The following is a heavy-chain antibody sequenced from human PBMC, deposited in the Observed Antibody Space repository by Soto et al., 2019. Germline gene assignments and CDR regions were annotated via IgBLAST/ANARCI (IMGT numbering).Heavy chain of an antibody. CDR2: IYHSGST. CDR1: GGSISSGGYS. CDR3: ARGAYYGSGSYWFDP. D-gene: IGHD3-10*01. V-gene: IGHV4-30-2*01. J-gene: IGHJ5*02. Sequence: SETMSLTCAVLGGSISSGGYSWILIRQPPGKGLEWIGYIYHSGSTYYNPSLKSRVTISVDRSKNQFSLKLSSVTAADTAVYYCARGAYYGSGSYWFDPWGQGTLVTVSS.